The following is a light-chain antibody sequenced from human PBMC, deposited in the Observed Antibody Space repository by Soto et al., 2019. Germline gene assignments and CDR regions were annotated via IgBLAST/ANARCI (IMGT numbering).Light chain of an antibody. J-gene: IGKJ1*01. V-gene: IGKV2-30*01. Sequence: DVVVTQSPLALPVTLGQPASISCRSTQSLVDSDGNTYLTWLQQRPGQSPRRLIYKVSNRDSGVPDRFSGSGSGTDFTLKISGVEAEDVGVYYCLQGTHWPWTLGQGNQGEIK. CDR1: QSLVDSDGNTY. CDR2: KVS. CDR3: LQGTHWPWT.